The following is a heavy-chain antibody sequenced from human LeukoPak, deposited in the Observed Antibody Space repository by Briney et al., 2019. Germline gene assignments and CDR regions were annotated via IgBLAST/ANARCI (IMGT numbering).Heavy chain of an antibody. CDR1: GYTFTSYD. Sequence: ASVKVSCKASGYTFTSYDFNWLRQATGQGLEWMGWMNPNSGNTGYAQKFQGRVTMTRNTSISTAYMELSSLRSEDTAVYYCARGRQVWAHTNWFDPWGQGTLVTVSS. D-gene: IGHD3-16*01. J-gene: IGHJ5*02. V-gene: IGHV1-8*01. CDR3: ARGRQVWAHTNWFDP. CDR2: MNPNSGNT.